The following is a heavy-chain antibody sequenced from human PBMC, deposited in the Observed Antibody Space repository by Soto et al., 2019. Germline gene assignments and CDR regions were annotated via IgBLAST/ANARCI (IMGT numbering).Heavy chain of an antibody. CDR2: ISRSSSYI. J-gene: IGHJ6*02. D-gene: IGHD3-22*01. Sequence: EVQLVESGGGLVKPGGSLRLSCAASGFPFSSYSMNWVRQAPGKGLEWVASISRSSSYIYYADSVKRRFTISRDNAKNSLYLQMNSLRAEDTAVYYCARDTYYYDSSGYYSLPSYYYYYGMDVWGQGTTVTVSS. V-gene: IGHV3-21*01. CDR3: ARDTYYYDSSGYYSLPSYYYYYGMDV. CDR1: GFPFSSYS.